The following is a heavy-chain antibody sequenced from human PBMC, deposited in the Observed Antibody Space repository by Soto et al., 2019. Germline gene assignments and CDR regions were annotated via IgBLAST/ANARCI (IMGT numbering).Heavy chain of an antibody. CDR1: GYTFTSYG. Sequence: GSAVKLSCKASGYTFTSYGISWVRQAPGQGHEWMGWISAYNGNANYAQKLQGRVTMTTDTSTSTAYMELRSLRSDDTAVYYCARDSLLGYYYGMDFWGHGSTVTGSS. J-gene: IGHJ6*02. CDR2: ISAYNGNA. CDR3: ARDSLLGYYYGMDF. D-gene: IGHD2-15*01. V-gene: IGHV1-18*04.